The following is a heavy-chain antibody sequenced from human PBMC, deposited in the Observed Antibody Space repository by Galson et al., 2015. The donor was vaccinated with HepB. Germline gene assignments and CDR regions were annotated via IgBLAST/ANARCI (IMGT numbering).Heavy chain of an antibody. J-gene: IGHJ4*02. CDR3: ARGGSALRY. CDR1: GGSISSGDHY. D-gene: IGHD3-10*01. V-gene: IGHV4-31*03. CDR2: TYYSGST. Sequence: TLSLTCTVSGGSISSGDHYWSWIRQHPGKGLEWIGYTYYSGSTYYNPSLKSRLTISVDTSKNQFSLKLSSVTAADTAVYYCARGGSALRYWGQGTLVTVSS.